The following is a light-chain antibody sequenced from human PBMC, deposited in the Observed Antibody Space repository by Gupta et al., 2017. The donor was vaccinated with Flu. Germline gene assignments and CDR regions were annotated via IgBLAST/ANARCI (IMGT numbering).Light chain of an antibody. V-gene: IGKV2-28*01. CDR2: LGS. CDR3: RQALPAPRT. J-gene: IGKJ1*01. Sequence: DIVMTQSPLSLPVTPGEPASISCRSSQSLLHSNGYKYLDWYLQKPGQSPHLLIYLGSNRASGVPDRFSGSGSGTDFTLKISRVEADDVGVYYCRQALPAPRTFGQGTKVEIK. CDR1: QSLLHSNGYKY.